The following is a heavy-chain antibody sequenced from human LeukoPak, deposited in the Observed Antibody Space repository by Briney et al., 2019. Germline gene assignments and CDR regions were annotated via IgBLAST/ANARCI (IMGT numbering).Heavy chain of an antibody. CDR2: IIPIFGTA. CDR1: GGTFSSYA. D-gene: IGHD3-10*01. CDR3: ARVIYGSGSYSGYYYYYYMDV. J-gene: IGHJ6*03. V-gene: IGHV1-69*05. Sequence: GASVKVSCKAPGGTFSSYAISWVRQAPGQGLEWMGGIIPIFGTANYAQKFQGRVTITTDESTSTAYMELSSLRSEDTAVYYCARVIYGSGSYSGYYYYYYMDVWGKGTTVTVSS.